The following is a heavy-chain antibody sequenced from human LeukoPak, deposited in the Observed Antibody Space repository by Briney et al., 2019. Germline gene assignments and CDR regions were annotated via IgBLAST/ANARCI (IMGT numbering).Heavy chain of an antibody. J-gene: IGHJ2*01. V-gene: IGHV4-34*01. Sequence: PSETLSLRCAVNGGSFSAYYWNWIRQSPGKGLEWIGEINHSGSTNSNPSLTSRLTISVDTSKKQFSLKVTSVTAADTAVYFCAGRSKRDLGDGYGFPFDFWGRGTLVTVSS. CDR1: GGSFSAYY. CDR3: AGRSKRDLGDGYGFPFDF. CDR2: INHSGST. D-gene: IGHD5-18*01.